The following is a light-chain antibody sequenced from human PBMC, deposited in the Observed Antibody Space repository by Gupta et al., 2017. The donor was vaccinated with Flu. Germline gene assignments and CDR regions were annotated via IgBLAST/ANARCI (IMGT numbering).Light chain of an antibody. CDR1: QSLLHINGNNY. Sequence: DIVMTQSPVSLSVTPGEPASISCSSSQSLLHINGNNYLDWYLQRPGQSPQLLSSLASTRASGVPDRFRGRGSGTEVTLTISRVEAEEVGLYYCMQTLETPTLGPGTKVEIK. V-gene: IGKV2-28*01. J-gene: IGKJ3*01. CDR2: LAS. CDR3: MQTLETPT.